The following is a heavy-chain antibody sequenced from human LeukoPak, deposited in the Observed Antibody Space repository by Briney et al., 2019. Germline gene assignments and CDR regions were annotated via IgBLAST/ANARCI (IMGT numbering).Heavy chain of an antibody. J-gene: IGHJ6*03. CDR3: ARGGHEAAYYMDV. Sequence: SGTLSLTCTASGGSMTSYYWSWIRQPPGKGLEWIGYIYYRGSTNYNASLKTRVSMSVDTSKKQFSLKVNNVIAADSAVYYCARGGHEAAYYMDVWAKRTTLTVSS. V-gene: IGHV4-59*01. CDR1: GGSMTSYY. CDR2: IYYRGST.